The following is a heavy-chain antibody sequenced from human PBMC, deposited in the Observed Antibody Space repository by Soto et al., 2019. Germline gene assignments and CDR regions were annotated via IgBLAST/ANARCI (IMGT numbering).Heavy chain of an antibody. Sequence: PGGSLRLSCEASGFTFSSYAMHWVRQAPGKGLEWVALISYDGGNEKYTESVKDRFTISRDDSHNVAYLQMSSLRTEDTAMYYCAKDRYSGTYPTDFDYWGQGSLVTVSS. V-gene: IGHV3-30*18. CDR1: GFTFSSYA. CDR2: ISYDGGNE. J-gene: IGHJ4*02. D-gene: IGHD1-26*01. CDR3: AKDRYSGTYPTDFDY.